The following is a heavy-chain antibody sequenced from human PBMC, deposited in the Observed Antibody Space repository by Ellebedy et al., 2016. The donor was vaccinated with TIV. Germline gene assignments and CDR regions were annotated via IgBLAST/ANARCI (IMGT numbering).Heavy chain of an antibody. CDR3: AREGGGYSFGNGSDQ. V-gene: IGHV1-18*01. Sequence: GESLKISCKASGYTFTSYGISWVRQAPGQGLEWMGWINTYNGNTNYAQNLQGRVTMTRDTTTSTAYMALRSLRSDDTAVYYCAREGGGYSFGNGSDQWGQGTLVTVSS. J-gene: IGHJ5*02. CDR2: INTYNGNT. D-gene: IGHD5-18*01. CDR1: GYTFTSYG.